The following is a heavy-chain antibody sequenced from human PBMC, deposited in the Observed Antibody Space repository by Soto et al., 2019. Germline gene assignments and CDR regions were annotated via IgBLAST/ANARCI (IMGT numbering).Heavy chain of an antibody. V-gene: IGHV4-30-2*02. Sequence: PSETLSLTCAVSGGYIRSGGYSWSWIRQPPGKGLEWIGYIYHSGSTYYNPSLKSRVTISVDTSKNQFSLKLSSVTAADTAVYYCARQGPYGMDVWGQGTTVTVSS. CDR1: GGYIRSGGYS. J-gene: IGHJ6*02. CDR2: IYHSGST. CDR3: ARQGPYGMDV.